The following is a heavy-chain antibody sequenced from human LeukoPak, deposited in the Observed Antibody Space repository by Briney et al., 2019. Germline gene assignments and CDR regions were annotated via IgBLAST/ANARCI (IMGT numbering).Heavy chain of an antibody. Sequence: SGGSLRLSCAASGFTFSSSWMTWVRQAPGKGLAWVANIKQDGSEIFYVDSVKGRFTMSRDNAKSSLYLQMNSLRVEDTAVYYCAKDPAAAGTAEYFQHWGQGTLVTVSS. J-gene: IGHJ1*01. D-gene: IGHD6-13*01. CDR2: IKQDGSEI. V-gene: IGHV3-7*05. CDR3: AKDPAAAGTAEYFQH. CDR1: GFTFSSSW.